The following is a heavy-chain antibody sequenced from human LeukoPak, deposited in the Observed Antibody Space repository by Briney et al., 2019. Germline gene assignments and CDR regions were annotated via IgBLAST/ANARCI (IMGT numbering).Heavy chain of an antibody. J-gene: IGHJ1*01. Sequence: GGSLRLSCAASGFTFRGYWMSWVRQAPGKGLEWVANIKQDGSEKYFVDSVKGRFTISRDNAKNSLYLQMNSLRAEDTAVYYCAKDSSSWYGGKYFQHWGQGTLVTVSS. CDR1: GFTFRGYW. CDR3: AKDSSSWYGGKYFQH. D-gene: IGHD6-13*01. V-gene: IGHV3-7*03. CDR2: IKQDGSEK.